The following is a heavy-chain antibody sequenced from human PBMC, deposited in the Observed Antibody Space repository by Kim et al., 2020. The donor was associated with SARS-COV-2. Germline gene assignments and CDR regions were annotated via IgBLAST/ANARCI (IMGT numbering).Heavy chain of an antibody. Sequence: AQKLQGRVTMTTDTSTSTAYMELRSLRSDDTSVYYCARDSGSGYYSYFDYWGQGTLVTVSS. V-gene: IGHV1-18*01. CDR3: ARDSGSGYYSYFDY. J-gene: IGHJ4*02. D-gene: IGHD3-22*01.